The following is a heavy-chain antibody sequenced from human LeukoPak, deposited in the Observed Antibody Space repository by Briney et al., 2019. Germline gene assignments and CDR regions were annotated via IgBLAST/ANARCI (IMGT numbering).Heavy chain of an antibody. CDR2: ISSDGGST. Sequence: GGSLRLSCAASGFTFSSYAMHWVRQAPGKGLEYVSAISSDGGSTYYANSVKGRFTISRDNSKNTLYLQMGSLRAEDMAVYYCARVGLGYCSSTSCYVFDYWGQGTLVTVSS. D-gene: IGHD2-2*01. V-gene: IGHV3-64*01. J-gene: IGHJ4*02. CDR1: GFTFSSYA. CDR3: ARVGLGYCSSTSCYVFDY.